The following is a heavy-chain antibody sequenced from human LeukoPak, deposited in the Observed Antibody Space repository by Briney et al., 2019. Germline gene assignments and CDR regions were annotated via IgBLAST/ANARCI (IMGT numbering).Heavy chain of an antibody. J-gene: IGHJ4*02. CDR2: INSDGSST. Sequence: GGSLRLSCAASGFTFSSYWMHWVRQAPGKGLVWVSRINSDGSSTSYADSVKGRFTISRDYAKNTLYLRMNSLRAEDTAVYYCAKTPRVYMVRGDQQFDYWGQGTRVTVSS. CDR3: AKTPRVYMVRGDQQFDY. V-gene: IGHV3-74*01. D-gene: IGHD3-10*01. CDR1: GFTFSSYW.